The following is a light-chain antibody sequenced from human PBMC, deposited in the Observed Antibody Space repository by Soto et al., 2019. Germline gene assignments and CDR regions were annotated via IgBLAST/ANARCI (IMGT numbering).Light chain of an antibody. CDR2: ETS. Sequence: EIVLTQSPGTLSLSPGERATLSCKASQSVSSSHLAWYQQKVGQPPRLLLHETSTRATGIPDRFSGSGSGTDFTLTISRLEPEDFAMYYCQQCGNSQYICRQGTKVDIK. J-gene: IGKJ2*01. CDR3: QQCGNSQYI. CDR1: QSVSSSH. V-gene: IGKV3-20*01.